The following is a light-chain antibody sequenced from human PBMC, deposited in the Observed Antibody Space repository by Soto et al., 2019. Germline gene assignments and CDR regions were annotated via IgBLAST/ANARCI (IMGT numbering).Light chain of an antibody. Sequence: QSVLTQPPSASGSPGQSVTISCTGTSSDVGSYNYVSWYQQHPGKAPKLMIYEVSKRPSGVPDRSSGSKSGNTASLTVSGLQAEDEADYYCCSYAGTNSLKVFGGGTKVTVL. J-gene: IGLJ3*02. V-gene: IGLV2-8*01. CDR3: CSYAGTNSLKV. CDR2: EVS. CDR1: SSDVGSYNY.